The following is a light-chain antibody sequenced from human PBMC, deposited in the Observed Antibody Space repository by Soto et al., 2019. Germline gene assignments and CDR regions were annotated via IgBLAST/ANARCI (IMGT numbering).Light chain of an antibody. V-gene: IGKV1-5*03. CDR1: QTLNDW. CDR3: QQYSYYWT. J-gene: IGKJ1*01. CDR2: ATS. Sequence: DIQMTQSPSTLSASVGDRVTITCRASQTLNDWLAWYQHKPGQGPKPLIYATSKLETGVPPRFSGSGSGTEFTITINGLQPDDSANYFGQQYSYYWTFGQGPKVEVK.